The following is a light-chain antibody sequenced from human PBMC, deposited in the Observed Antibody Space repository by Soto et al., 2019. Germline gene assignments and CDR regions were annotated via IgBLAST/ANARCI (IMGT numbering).Light chain of an antibody. CDR1: QSVGSRL. Sequence: DIELTQSPGSLSLSPGERATISCRASQSVGSRLFAWYQKPPDQAHRLLIYAATKETSGTPVRCSGSCSGTFFIPTISRLEPDDVAVYCCQHYVCPVTFGQGTKVEIK. V-gene: IGKV3-20*01. J-gene: IGKJ1*01. CDR3: QHYVCPVT. CDR2: AAT.